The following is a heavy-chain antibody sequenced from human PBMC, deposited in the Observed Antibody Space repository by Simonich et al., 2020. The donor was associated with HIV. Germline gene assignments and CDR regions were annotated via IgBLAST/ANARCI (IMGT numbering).Heavy chain of an antibody. Sequence: EVQLVESGGGLVKPGGSLRLSCAASGLTFSSYSMNWVRQAQGKGLEWVASISSSSSYIYYADSVKGGFTISRDKAKNSLYLQMNSLRAEDTAVYYCARDGRKGSSTSCSDYWGQGTLVTVSS. CDR3: ARDGRKGSSTSCSDY. CDR1: GLTFSSYS. CDR2: ISSSSSYI. D-gene: IGHD2-2*01. J-gene: IGHJ4*02. V-gene: IGHV3-21*01.